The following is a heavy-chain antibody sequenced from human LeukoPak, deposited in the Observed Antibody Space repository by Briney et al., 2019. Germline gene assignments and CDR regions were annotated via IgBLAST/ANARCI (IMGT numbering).Heavy chain of an antibody. CDR3: AKHPYDSSGYYYLYYFDY. CDR1: GGSISSGGYS. CDR2: IYHSGST. D-gene: IGHD3-22*01. V-gene: IGHV4-30-2*01. Sequence: SQTLSLTCAVSGGSISSGGYSWSWIRQPPGKGLEWIGYIYHSGSTYYNPSLKSRVTISVDRSKNQFSLKLSSVTAADTAVYYCAKHPYDSSGYYYLYYFDYWGQGTLVTVSS. J-gene: IGHJ4*02.